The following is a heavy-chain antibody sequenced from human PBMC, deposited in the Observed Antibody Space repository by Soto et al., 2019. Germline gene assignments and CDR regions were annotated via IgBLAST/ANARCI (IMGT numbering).Heavy chain of an antibody. CDR2: IKSKTDGGTT. V-gene: IGHV3-15*01. CDR1: GFTFSNAW. Sequence: GGSLRLSCAASGFTFSNAWMSWVRQAPGKGLEWVGRIKSKTDGGTTDYAAPVKGRFTISRDDSKNTLYLQMNSLKTEDTAVYYCTTVRVGGYDYIWGSYRYTRFDYWGQGTLVTVSS. CDR3: TTVRVGGYDYIWGSYRYTRFDY. D-gene: IGHD3-16*02. J-gene: IGHJ4*02.